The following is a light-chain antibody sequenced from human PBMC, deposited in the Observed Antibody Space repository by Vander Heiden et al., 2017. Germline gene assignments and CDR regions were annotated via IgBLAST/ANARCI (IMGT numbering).Light chain of an antibody. CDR3: MQALQTPIT. J-gene: IGKJ5*01. V-gene: IGKV2-28*01. CDR2: LGS. Sequence: MMTQSPLSMPVTPGEPASISCRSSQSLLHSNGYNYLDWYLQKPGQSPQLLIYLGSNRASGVPDRFSGSGSGTDFTLKISRVEAEDVGVYYCMQALQTPITFGQGTRLEIK. CDR1: QSLLHSNGYNY.